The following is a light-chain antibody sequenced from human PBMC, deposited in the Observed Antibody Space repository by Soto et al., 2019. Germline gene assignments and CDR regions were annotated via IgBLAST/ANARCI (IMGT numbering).Light chain of an antibody. V-gene: IGKV1-39*01. Sequence: DIQMTQSPSSLSASVGDRVTITFLASQSISSCLAWYQQKPGKAPKLLIYEVSSLESGVPSRFSGSGSGTDFTLTISSLQPEDFATYYCQQNYSNPGAFGQGTKVDIK. CDR2: EVS. CDR1: QSISSC. J-gene: IGKJ1*01. CDR3: QQNYSNPGA.